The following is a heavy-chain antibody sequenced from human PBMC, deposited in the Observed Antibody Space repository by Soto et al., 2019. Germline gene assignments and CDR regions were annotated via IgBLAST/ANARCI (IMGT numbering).Heavy chain of an antibody. J-gene: IGHJ4*02. CDR3: ARGGGSSSWNFDS. D-gene: IGHD6-13*01. CDR2: ITSSSGTI. Sequence: VQLVESGGGLVQPGGSLRLSCAASGFTFSSFTMNWVRQAPGKGLEWISYITSSSGTIYYADSAKVRFTISRDNAKNSLYLQMNSQRAEDTAVYYCARGGGSSSWNFDSWGQGTRVTVSS. CDR1: GFTFSSFT. V-gene: IGHV3-48*01.